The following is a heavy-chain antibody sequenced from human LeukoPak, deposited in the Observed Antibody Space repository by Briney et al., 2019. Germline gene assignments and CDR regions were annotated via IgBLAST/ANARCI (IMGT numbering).Heavy chain of an antibody. CDR3: ARDPKRGFSYGWGAFDI. CDR1: GFIFSSYA. D-gene: IGHD5-18*01. Sequence: GGSLRLSCAASGFIFSSYAMHWVRQAPGKGLEWVAVISYDGNNKYYADSVKGRFIISRDNSKDTLYLQMNSLRVEDTAVYYCARDPKRGFSYGWGAFDIWGQGTMVTVSS. J-gene: IGHJ3*02. CDR2: ISYDGNNK. V-gene: IGHV3-30-3*01.